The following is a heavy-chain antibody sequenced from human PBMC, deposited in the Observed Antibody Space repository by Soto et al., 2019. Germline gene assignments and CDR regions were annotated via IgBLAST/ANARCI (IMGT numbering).Heavy chain of an antibody. Sequence: GSLRLSCAASGFAFSSYGMHWVRQAPGKGLEWVAVISYDGSNKYYADSVKGRFTISRDNSKNTLYLQMNSLRAEDTAVYYCAKSGYSYGFSPYFDYWGQGTLVTVSS. V-gene: IGHV3-30*18. CDR3: AKSGYSYGFSPYFDY. J-gene: IGHJ4*02. D-gene: IGHD5-18*01. CDR1: GFAFSSYG. CDR2: ISYDGSNK.